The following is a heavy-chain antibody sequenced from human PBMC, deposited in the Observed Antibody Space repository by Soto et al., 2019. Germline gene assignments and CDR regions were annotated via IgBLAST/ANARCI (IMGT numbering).Heavy chain of an antibody. V-gene: IGHV4-31*03. CDR1: GGSISSGGYY. CDR2: IYYSGST. Sequence: QVQLQESGPGLVKPSQTLSLTCTVSGGSISSGGYYWSWIRQHPGKGLEWIGYIYYSGSTYYNPALKSRVTISVETSKNQFSRKLSSVTAADTAVYYCARGGIMVRGVPALAFDIWGQGTMVTVSS. CDR3: ARGGIMVRGVPALAFDI. J-gene: IGHJ3*02. D-gene: IGHD3-10*01.